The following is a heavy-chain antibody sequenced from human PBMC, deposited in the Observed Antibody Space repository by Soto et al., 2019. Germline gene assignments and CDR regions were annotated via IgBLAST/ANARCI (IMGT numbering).Heavy chain of an antibody. J-gene: IGHJ5*02. D-gene: IGHD2-15*01. Sequence: QVQLQESGPGLVKPSQTLSVTCTVSGGFIRTGGYYWSWIRQPPGKALEWVGYISSTGSTYYNASLKSRITISVDTAKDRFSLTLSSVTAAYTAVYPCARRIHCSSGSCPFDPWGQGTLVTVS. V-gene: IGHV4-31*03. CDR2: ISSTGST. CDR3: ARRIHCSSGSCPFDP. CDR1: GGFIRTGGYY.